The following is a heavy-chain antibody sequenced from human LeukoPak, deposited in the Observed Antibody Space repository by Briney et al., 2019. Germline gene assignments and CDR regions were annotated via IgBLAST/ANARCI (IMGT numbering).Heavy chain of an antibody. CDR3: ARRPNPYYYDSSGYYEFWDH. CDR2: ISSSSSYI. Sequence: GGSLRLFCAASGFTFSSYSMNWVRQAPGKGLEWVSSISSSSSYIYFADSVKGRFTISRDNAKNSLYLQMNSLRAEDTAVYYCARRPNPYYYDSSGYYEFWDHWGQATLVTVSS. D-gene: IGHD3-22*01. J-gene: IGHJ4*02. CDR1: GFTFSSYS. V-gene: IGHV3-21*01.